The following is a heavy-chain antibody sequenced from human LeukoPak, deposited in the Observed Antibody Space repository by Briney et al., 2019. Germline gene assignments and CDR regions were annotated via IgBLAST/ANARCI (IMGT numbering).Heavy chain of an antibody. CDR1: GDSISSYY. V-gene: IGHV4-4*07. CDR3: ARDESTVTSTLERFDY. Sequence: PSETLSLTCTVSGDSISSYYWSWIRQPAGKGLEWIGRIYISGNTNYNPSLKSRVTMSVDTTKNQISLKLTSVTAADTAVYYCARDESTVTSTLERFDYWGQGSLVTVSS. J-gene: IGHJ4*02. CDR2: IYISGNT. D-gene: IGHD4-11*01.